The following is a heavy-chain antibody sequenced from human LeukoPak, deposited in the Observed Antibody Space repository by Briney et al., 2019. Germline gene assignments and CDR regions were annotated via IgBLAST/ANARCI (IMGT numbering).Heavy chain of an antibody. V-gene: IGHV5-51*01. J-gene: IGHJ4*02. D-gene: IGHD3-3*01. CDR2: IYPGDSDT. CDR1: GYTFTRYW. Sequence: GESLKISCKGSGYTFTRYWIGWVRQMPGKGLEWMGIIYPGDSDTRYSPSFQGQVSISADKSISTTYLQWSSLKASDTAMYFCALGLRSGYYSFDSWGQGTLVTVSS. CDR3: ALGLRSGYYSFDS.